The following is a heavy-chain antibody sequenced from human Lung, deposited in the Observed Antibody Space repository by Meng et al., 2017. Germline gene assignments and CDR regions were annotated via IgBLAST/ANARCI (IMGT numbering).Heavy chain of an antibody. CDR2: INPKSGDT. V-gene: IGHV1-2*06. CDR3: ARDEDISAAGKLFGDY. D-gene: IGHD6-13*01. CDR1: GYTFPDYW. Sequence: GQLVHAGPEVRKPGASVKVSCKASGYTFPDYWLHWVRRAPGQGLEWMGRINPKSGDTHYAQRFQGRVTMTGDTSISTAYMELSGLRSDDTAMYYCARDEDISAAGKLFGDYWGQGTLVTVSS. J-gene: IGHJ4*02.